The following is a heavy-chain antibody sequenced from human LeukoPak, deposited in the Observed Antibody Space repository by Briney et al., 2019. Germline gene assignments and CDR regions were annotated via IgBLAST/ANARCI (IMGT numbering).Heavy chain of an antibody. J-gene: IGHJ4*02. D-gene: IGHD1-14*01. CDR3: ARSFFEPGYYYFDY. CDR2: IYPGDSDT. V-gene: IGHV5-51*01. CDR1: AYSFTSYW. Sequence: GESLKISCKGFAYSFTSYWIGWVRQMPGKGLEWMGIIYPGDSDTRYSPSFQGQVTISADRSISTAYLQRSSLKASDTAMYYCARSFFEPGYYYFDYWGQGTLVTVSS.